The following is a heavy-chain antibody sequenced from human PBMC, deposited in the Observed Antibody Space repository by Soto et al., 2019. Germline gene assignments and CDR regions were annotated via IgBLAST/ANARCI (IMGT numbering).Heavy chain of an antibody. V-gene: IGHV3-72*01. CDR2: TRNKANSYTT. CDR3: ARGGPITWPGMDV. CDR1: GFTFSDHY. Sequence: PGGSLRLSCAVSGFTFSDHYMDWVRQAPGKGLEWVGRTRNKANSYTTEYAASVKGRFTISRDDSKNSLYLQMDSLKTEDTAVYYCARGGPITWPGMDVWGQGTTVTVSS. J-gene: IGHJ6*02. D-gene: IGHD1-20*01.